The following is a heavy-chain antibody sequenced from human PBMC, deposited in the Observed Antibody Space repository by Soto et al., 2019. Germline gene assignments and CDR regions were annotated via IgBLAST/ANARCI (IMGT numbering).Heavy chain of an antibody. V-gene: IGHV3-23*01. CDR2: ISRYGDFT. D-gene: IGHD3-22*01. CDR1: GFTFNIYA. J-gene: IGHJ4*02. Sequence: EVQLLESGGDLIQPGGSLRLSCAASGFTFNIYAMTWVRQAPGKGLEWVSAISRYGDFTYYADSVEGRFTISRDKSKNTLYLQMNSVRAEDTAVYYCAKDRYLDHDSRGYLFDNWGQGTLVTVSS. CDR3: AKDRYLDHDSRGYLFDN.